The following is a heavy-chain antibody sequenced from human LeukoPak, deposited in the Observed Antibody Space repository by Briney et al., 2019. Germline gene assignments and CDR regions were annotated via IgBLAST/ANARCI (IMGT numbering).Heavy chain of an antibody. Sequence: KTSETLSLTCTVSGGSISSFYWSWIRQPPGKGLEWIGYIYYSGSTNYNPSLKSRVTISVDTSKNQFSLKLSSVTAADTAVYYCARQGDMTLFDYWGQGTLVTVSS. CDR3: ARQGDMTLFDY. CDR1: GGSISSFY. D-gene: IGHD3-16*01. J-gene: IGHJ4*02. CDR2: IYYSGST. V-gene: IGHV4-59*08.